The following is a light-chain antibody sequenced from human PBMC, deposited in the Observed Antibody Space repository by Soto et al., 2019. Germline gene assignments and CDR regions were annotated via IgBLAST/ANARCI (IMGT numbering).Light chain of an antibody. J-gene: IGLJ3*02. CDR2: EVS. V-gene: IGLV2-14*01. Sequence: QSALTQPASVSGSPRQSITISCTGTSSDVGGYNYVSWYQQHPGKAPKLMIYEVSNRPSGGSNRFSGSKSGNTASLTISGLQAEDEADYYCSSYTSSSTRVFGGGTKLTVL. CDR3: SSYTSSSTRV. CDR1: SSDVGGYNY.